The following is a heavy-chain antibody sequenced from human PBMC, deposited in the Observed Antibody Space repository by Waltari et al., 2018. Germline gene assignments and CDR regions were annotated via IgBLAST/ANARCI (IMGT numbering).Heavy chain of an antibody. V-gene: IGHV3-30*18. J-gene: IGHJ3*02. Sequence: QVQLVESGGGVVQPGRSLRLSCAASGFTFSSYGMHWVRQAPGKGLELVAVISYDGSNKDYADSVKGRFTISRDNSKNTLYLQMNSLRAEDTAVYYCAKDTYSGSYPDAFDIWGQGTMVTVSS. CDR1: GFTFSSYG. D-gene: IGHD1-26*01. CDR3: AKDTYSGSYPDAFDI. CDR2: ISYDGSNK.